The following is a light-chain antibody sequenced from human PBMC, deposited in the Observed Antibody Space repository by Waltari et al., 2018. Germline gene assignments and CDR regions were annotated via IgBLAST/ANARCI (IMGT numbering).Light chain of an antibody. CDR2: AGL. V-gene: IGKV1-17*02. CDR1: QDIRNA. J-gene: IGKJ1*01. CDR3: LQHNSYPQT. Sequence: DIQMTQSPSSLSASVGDRVNITCRASQDIRNALGWFQQKPGKAPKRLIYAGLRLQSGVPSRFSGSWFGTEFTLTITDLQPDDFATYYCLQHNSYPQTFGQGTKVDFK.